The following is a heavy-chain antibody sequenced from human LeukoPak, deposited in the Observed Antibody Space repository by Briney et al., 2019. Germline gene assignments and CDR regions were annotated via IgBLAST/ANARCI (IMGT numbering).Heavy chain of an antibody. V-gene: IGHV4-30-4*08. Sequence: PSETLSLTCTVSGGSISSGDYYWSWIRQPPGKGLEWIGYIYYSGSTYYNPSLKSRVTISVDTSKNQFSLKLSSVTAADTAVYYCATLTKLGIPYYFDYWGQGTLVTVSS. D-gene: IGHD7-27*01. CDR2: IYYSGST. CDR3: ATLTKLGIPYYFDY. J-gene: IGHJ4*02. CDR1: GGSISSGDYY.